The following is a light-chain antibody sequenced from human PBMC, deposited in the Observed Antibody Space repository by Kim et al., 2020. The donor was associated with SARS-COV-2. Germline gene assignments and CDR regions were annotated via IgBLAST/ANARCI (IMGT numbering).Light chain of an antibody. CDR3: AAWDDSLNGVV. CDR1: NSNCGSNT. Sequence: GQKVTFSCHRSNSNCGSNTVNWYQQHPGTSPEHVVYSNNQRPSRIPNRYSGSKSDASASQAISGLQSEDEADYYCAAWDDSLNGVVFGGGTQLTVL. J-gene: IGLJ2*01. CDR2: SNN. V-gene: IGLV1-44*01.